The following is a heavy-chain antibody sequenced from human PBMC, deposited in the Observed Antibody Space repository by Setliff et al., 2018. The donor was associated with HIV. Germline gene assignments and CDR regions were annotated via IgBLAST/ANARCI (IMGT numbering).Heavy chain of an antibody. V-gene: IGHV1-18*01. D-gene: IGHD3-16*02. CDR2: ISAYNGNT. CDR1: GYDFRRYG. J-gene: IGHJ4*02. CDR3: ARPRFLIGPPEEYYFDY. Sequence: GGSVKVSCKTSGYDFRRYGIAWVRQVPGHGLEWMGWISAYNGNTNYAQKLQGRVTMTTDTSTSTAYMELRSLRSDDTAVYYCARPRFLIGPPEEYYFDYWGQGTLVTVSS.